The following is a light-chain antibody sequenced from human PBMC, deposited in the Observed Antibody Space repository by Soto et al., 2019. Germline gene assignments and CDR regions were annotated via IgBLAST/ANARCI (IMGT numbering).Light chain of an antibody. J-gene: IGKJ2*01. CDR1: QSVSSSY. CDR3: QQYGTSLYT. CDR2: AAS. Sequence: ETVLTQSPGTLSLSPGERATLSCRASQSVSSSYVAWYQQKPGQAPRLLIYAASSRATGTPDRFTGSGSGTDFTLTISRLEPEDFAVYYCQQYGTSLYTFGQGTKLEIK. V-gene: IGKV3-20*01.